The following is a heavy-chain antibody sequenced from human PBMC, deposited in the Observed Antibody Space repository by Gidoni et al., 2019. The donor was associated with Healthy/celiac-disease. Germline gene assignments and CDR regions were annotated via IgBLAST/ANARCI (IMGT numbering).Heavy chain of an antibody. CDR1: GYTFTGYH. D-gene: IGHD6-6*01. CDR2: INPNRVGT. Sequence: QVQLVQSGAEVKKHGASVKVSCKASGYTFTGYHMPWVRQAPGQGLEWMGGINPNRVGTNYAQKFQGRVTMTRDTAISTAYMELSRLRSDDTAVYYCAGSSSSSWDQHLYYYYGMDVWGQGTTVTVSS. CDR3: AGSSSSSWDQHLYYYYGMDV. V-gene: IGHV1-2*02. J-gene: IGHJ6*02.